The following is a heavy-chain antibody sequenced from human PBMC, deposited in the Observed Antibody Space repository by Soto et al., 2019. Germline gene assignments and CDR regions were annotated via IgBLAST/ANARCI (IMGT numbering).Heavy chain of an antibody. Sequence: GASVKVSCKASGYTFTSYGISWVRQAPGQGLEWMGWISAYNGNTNYAQKLQGRVTMTTDTSTSTAYMGLRSLRSDDTAVYYCARDQPGLAAAGTFDYWGQGTLVTVSS. CDR2: ISAYNGNT. CDR3: ARDQPGLAAAGTFDY. D-gene: IGHD6-13*01. V-gene: IGHV1-18*01. CDR1: GYTFTSYG. J-gene: IGHJ4*02.